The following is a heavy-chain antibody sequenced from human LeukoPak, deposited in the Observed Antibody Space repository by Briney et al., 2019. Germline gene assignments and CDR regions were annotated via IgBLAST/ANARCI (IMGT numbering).Heavy chain of an antibody. D-gene: IGHD6-13*01. V-gene: IGHV3-74*01. CDR3: AKDHIPAATAAATGWFDP. J-gene: IGHJ5*02. Sequence: GGSLRLSCAASGFTFSNYWMHWVRQVPGKGLFWVSRINSDGSSTTYADSVKGRITISRDNSKNTLYLQMNSLRAEDTAVYYCAKDHIPAATAAATGWFDPWGQGTLVTVSS. CDR2: INSDGSST. CDR1: GFTFSNYW.